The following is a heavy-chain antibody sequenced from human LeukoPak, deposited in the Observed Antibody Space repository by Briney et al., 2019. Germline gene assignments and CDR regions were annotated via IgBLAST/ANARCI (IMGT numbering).Heavy chain of an antibody. CDR2: ISHDGSNK. CDR3: ARDRPYFDN. Sequence: PGGSLRLSCAASGFTFSSGSMHWVRQAPGKGLEWVAVISHDGSNKYYADSVKGRFTISRDNSKNTLFLQMNNLRPEDTAVYYCARDRPYFDNWGQGTLVTVSS. CDR1: GFTFSSGS. V-gene: IGHV3-30*03. D-gene: IGHD6-6*01. J-gene: IGHJ4*02.